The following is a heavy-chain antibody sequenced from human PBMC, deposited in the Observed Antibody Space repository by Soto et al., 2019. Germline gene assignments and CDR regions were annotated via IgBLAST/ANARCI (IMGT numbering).Heavy chain of an antibody. Sequence: RASVKVSCKASGYTFTSYGISWVRQAPGQGLEWMGCISAYNGNTNYAQKLQGRVTMTTDTSTSTAYMELRSLRSDDTAVYYCARDSGLLWFGNLPGFHXWGQGTLVTVSX. J-gene: IGHJ5*02. CDR1: GYTFTSYG. D-gene: IGHD3-10*01. V-gene: IGHV1-18*04. CDR3: ARDSGLLWFGNLPGFHX. CDR2: ISAYNGNT.